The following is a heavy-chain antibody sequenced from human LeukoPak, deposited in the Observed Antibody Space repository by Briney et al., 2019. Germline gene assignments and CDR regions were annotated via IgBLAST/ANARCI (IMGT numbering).Heavy chain of an antibody. V-gene: IGHV4-31*03. CDR1: GGSISSGGYD. D-gene: IGHD3/OR15-3a*01. Sequence: SETLSLSCTVSGGSISSGGYDWGWLRQQPGKGLEWIVYIYYSGSTYYNPSPKSRVTISVDTSKNQFSLKLSSVTAADTAVYYCAREVPGRYDLGAFDIWGQGTMVTVSS. CDR3: AREVPGRYDLGAFDI. J-gene: IGHJ3*02. CDR2: IYYSGST.